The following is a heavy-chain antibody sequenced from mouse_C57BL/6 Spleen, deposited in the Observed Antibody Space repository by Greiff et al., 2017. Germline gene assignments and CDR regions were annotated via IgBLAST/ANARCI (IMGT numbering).Heavy chain of an antibody. CDR3: ARCVYDYDAWFAY. CDR1: GYTFTSYW. CDR2: IYPGSGST. J-gene: IGHJ3*01. V-gene: IGHV1-55*01. D-gene: IGHD2-4*01. Sequence: VQLQQPGAELVKPGASVKMSCKASGYTFTSYWITWVKQRPGQGLEWIGDIYPGSGSTNYNEKFKSKATLTVDTSSSTAYMQFSSLASEDSAVYDCARCVYDYDAWFAYWGQGTLVTVSA.